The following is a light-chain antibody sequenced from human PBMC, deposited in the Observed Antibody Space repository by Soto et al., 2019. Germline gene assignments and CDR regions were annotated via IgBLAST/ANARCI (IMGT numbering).Light chain of an antibody. CDR2: GAS. CDR3: QQYGSSPPT. J-gene: IGKJ1*01. CDR1: QSISRY. V-gene: IGKV3-20*01. Sequence: DIVLTRSPGTLSLSPGERTTLSCRASQSISRYLAWYQQKPGQGPRLLIYGASSRATGTPDRFSGSGSGTDFTLAINRLEPEDFALYYCQQYGSSPPTFGQGTKVDIK.